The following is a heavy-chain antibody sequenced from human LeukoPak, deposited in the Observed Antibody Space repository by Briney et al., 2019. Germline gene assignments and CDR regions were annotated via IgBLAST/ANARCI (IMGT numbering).Heavy chain of an antibody. CDR3: ARGDYYDYVWGSYRNFPFDY. V-gene: IGHV3-21*01. CDR2: ISSSSYI. CDR1: GFTFSSYS. D-gene: IGHD3-16*02. J-gene: IGHJ4*02. Sequence: GGSLRLSCAASGFTFSSYSMNWVRQAPGKGLEWVSSISSSSYIYYADSVKGRFTISRDNAKNSLYLQMNSLRAEDTAVYYCARGDYYDYVWGSYRNFPFDYWGQGTLVTVSS.